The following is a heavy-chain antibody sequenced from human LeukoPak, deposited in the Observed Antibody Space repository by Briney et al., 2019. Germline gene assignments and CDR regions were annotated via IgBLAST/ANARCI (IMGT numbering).Heavy chain of an antibody. CDR3: ARVGGQQLSWFDP. Sequence: ASVKVSCKASGYTFTSYDINWVRQATGQGLEWMGWMNPNSGNTGYAQKFQGRVTITRNTSISTAYMELRSLRSDDTAVYYCARVGGQQLSWFDPWGQGTLVTVSS. CDR1: GYTFTSYD. CDR2: MNPNSGNT. J-gene: IGHJ5*02. V-gene: IGHV1-8*03. D-gene: IGHD6-13*01.